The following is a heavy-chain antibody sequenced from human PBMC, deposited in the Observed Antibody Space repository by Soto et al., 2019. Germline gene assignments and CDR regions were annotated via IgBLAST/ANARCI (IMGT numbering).Heavy chain of an antibody. D-gene: IGHD3-3*01. Sequence: SETLSLTCTVSGGSISSSSYYWGWIRQPPGKGLEWIGSIYYSGSTYYNPSLKSRVTISVDTSKNQFSLKLSSVTAADTAVYYCVRRTLPDFWSGYPQGGMDVWGQGTTVTVSS. CDR2: IYYSGST. V-gene: IGHV4-39*01. CDR1: GGSISSSSYY. J-gene: IGHJ6*02. CDR3: VRRTLPDFWSGYPQGGMDV.